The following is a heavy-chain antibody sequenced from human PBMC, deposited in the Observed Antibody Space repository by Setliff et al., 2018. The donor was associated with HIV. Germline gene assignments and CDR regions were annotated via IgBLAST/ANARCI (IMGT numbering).Heavy chain of an antibody. D-gene: IGHD2-2*01. Sequence: SETLSLTCSVSGGSLSSGNHYCTWLRQAAGKGLEWIGHFYTSGTTNYNPSLESRVTISVDTSKNQFSLKLGSVTAADAAVYYCGTAMYYYYGLDVWGQGIRVTVSS. J-gene: IGHJ6*02. CDR1: GGSLSSGNHY. CDR3: GTAMYYYYGLDV. CDR2: FYTSGTT. V-gene: IGHV4-61*09.